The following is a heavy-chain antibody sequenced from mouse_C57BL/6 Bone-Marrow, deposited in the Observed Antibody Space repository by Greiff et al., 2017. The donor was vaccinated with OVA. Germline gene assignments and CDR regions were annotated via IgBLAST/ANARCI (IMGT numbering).Heavy chain of an antibody. V-gene: IGHV5-17*01. CDR2: ISSGSSTI. CDR3: ARSDGYTWFAY. CDR1: GFTFSDYG. D-gene: IGHD2-3*01. J-gene: IGHJ3*01. Sequence: EVQRVESGGGLVKPGGSLKLSCAASGFTFSDYGMHWVRQAPEKGLEWVAYISSGSSTIYYADTVKGRFTISRDNAKNTLFLQMTSLRSEDTAMYYCARSDGYTWFAYWGQGTLVTVSA.